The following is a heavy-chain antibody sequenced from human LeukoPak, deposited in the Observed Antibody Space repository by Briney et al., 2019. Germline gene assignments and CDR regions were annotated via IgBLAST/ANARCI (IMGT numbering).Heavy chain of an antibody. CDR3: ARGDYYDSSGYPGNFDY. CDR1: GYTFTVYY. CDR2: INPNSGGT. J-gene: IGHJ4*02. V-gene: IGHV1-2*02. Sequence: ASVTVSFKASGYTFTVYYMHWVRQAPGQGLEWMGWINPNSGGTNYAQKFQGRVTMTRDTSISTAYMELSRLRSDDTAVYYCARGDYYDSSGYPGNFDYWGQGTLVTVSS. D-gene: IGHD3-22*01.